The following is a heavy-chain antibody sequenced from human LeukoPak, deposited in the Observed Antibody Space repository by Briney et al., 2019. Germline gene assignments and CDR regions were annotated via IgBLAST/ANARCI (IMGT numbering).Heavy chain of an antibody. Sequence: SETLSLTCTVSGGSISSYYWSWIRQPPGKGLEWIGYIYYSGSTNYNPSLKSRVTISVDTSKNQFSLKLSSVTAADTAVYYCATGSEAGTNDYWGQGTLVTVSS. CDR1: GGSISSYY. CDR2: IYYSGST. CDR3: ATGSEAGTNDY. J-gene: IGHJ4*02. D-gene: IGHD6-19*01. V-gene: IGHV4-59*08.